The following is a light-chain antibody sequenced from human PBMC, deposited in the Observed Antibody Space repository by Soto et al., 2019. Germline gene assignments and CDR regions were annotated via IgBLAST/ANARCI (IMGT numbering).Light chain of an antibody. V-gene: IGLV2-14*01. CDR3: SSYTSSSDVV. CDR2: DVS. J-gene: IGLJ2*01. CDR1: SSVVGGYNY. Sequence: QSVLTQPASVSGSPGQSITISCTGTSSVVGGYNYVSWYQQHPGKAPKLMIYDVSNRPSGVSNRFSGSKSGNTASLTISGLQAEDEADYYCSSYTSSSDVVFGGGTKLTVL.